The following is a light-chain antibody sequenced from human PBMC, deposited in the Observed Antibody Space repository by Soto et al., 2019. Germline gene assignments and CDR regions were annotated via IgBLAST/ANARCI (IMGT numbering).Light chain of an antibody. CDR1: QSVSSN. J-gene: IGKJ4*01. CDR2: GAS. V-gene: IGKV3-11*01. CDR3: QQRSNWPPT. Sequence: EIVMTQSPATLSVSPGERATLSCRASQSVSSNLAWYQQKPGQAPRLLIYGASNRATGIPARFSGSGSGTDFTLTISSLEPEDFAVYYCQQRSNWPPTFGGGTKVDI.